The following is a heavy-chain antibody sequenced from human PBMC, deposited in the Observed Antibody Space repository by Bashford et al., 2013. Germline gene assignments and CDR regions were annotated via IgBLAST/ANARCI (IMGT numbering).Heavy chain of an antibody. D-gene: IGHD3-22*01. CDR3: AAGYYDSRGYFSFYYYYGFDV. J-gene: IGHJ6*02. CDR2: IIPIFGTT. V-gene: IGHV1-69*06. CDR1: GYSFKDYH. Sequence: SVKVSCKASGYSFKDYHLHWVRQAPGQGLEWMGWIIPIFGTTNYAQKFQDRVTITADKPTSTAYMDLTSLRSEDTAVYYCAAGYYDSRGYFSFYYYYGFDVWGQGTTVTVSS.